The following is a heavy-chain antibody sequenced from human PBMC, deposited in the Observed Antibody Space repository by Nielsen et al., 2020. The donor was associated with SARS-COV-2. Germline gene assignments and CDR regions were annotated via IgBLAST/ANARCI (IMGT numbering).Heavy chain of an antibody. J-gene: IGHJ5*02. CDR3: ARDRDYSNYRTWFDP. Sequence: GGSLRLSCAASGFTFSSYAMSWVRQAPGKGLEWVSAISGSGGSTYYADSVKGRFTISRDNSKNTLYLQMNSLRAEDTAVYYCARDRDYSNYRTWFDPWGQGTLVTVSS. CDR1: GFTFSSYA. D-gene: IGHD4-11*01. CDR2: ISGSGGST. V-gene: IGHV3-23*01.